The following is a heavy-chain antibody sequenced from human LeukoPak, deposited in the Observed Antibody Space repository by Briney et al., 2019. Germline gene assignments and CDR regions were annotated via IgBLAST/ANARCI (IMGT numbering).Heavy chain of an antibody. V-gene: IGHV4-39*07. J-gene: IGHJ4*02. CDR1: GDSFSSSTYY. D-gene: IGHD1-26*01. Sequence: SETLCLTCTVSGDSFSSSTYYWAWIRQSPGKGLEYFGSIYYSGTTYYNPSLKSRVTISVDTSKNQFSLKLSSVTAADTAVYYCAREAVGATHRPFDYWGQGTLVTVSS. CDR2: IYYSGTT. CDR3: AREAVGATHRPFDY.